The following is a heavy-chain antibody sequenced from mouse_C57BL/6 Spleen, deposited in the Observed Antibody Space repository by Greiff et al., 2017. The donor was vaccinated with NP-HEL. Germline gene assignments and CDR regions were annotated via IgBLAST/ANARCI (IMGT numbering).Heavy chain of an antibody. CDR2: INPNNGGT. CDR1: GYTFTDYY. CDR3: ARSDSSGYYGNY. J-gene: IGHJ2*01. Sequence: EVQLQQSGPELVKPGASVKISCKASGYTFTDYYMNWVKQSHGKSLEWIGDINPNNGGTSYNQKFKGKATLTVDKSSSTAYMELRSLTSEDSAVYYCARSDSSGYYGNYWGQGTTLTVSS. V-gene: IGHV1-26*01. D-gene: IGHD3-2*02.